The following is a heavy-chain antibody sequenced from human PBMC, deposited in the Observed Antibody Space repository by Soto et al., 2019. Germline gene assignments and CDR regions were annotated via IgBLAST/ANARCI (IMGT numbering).Heavy chain of an antibody. J-gene: IGHJ4*02. CDR3: ARYSSAWGL. CDR1: GFTFSTYL. V-gene: IGHV3-7*01. Sequence: GSLRLSCAASGFTFSTYLMSWDRQAPGKGLESVANIKYDGSETYYVDSVKGRFTISRDNAKNSLYLQMNSLRGEDTAVYYCARYSSAWGLWGQGTLVTVSS. CDR2: IKYDGSET. D-gene: IGHD6-19*01.